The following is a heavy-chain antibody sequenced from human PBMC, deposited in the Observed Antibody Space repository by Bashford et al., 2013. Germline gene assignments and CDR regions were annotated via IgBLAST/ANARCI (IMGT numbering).Heavy chain of an antibody. CDR2: IIPIFGTA. D-gene: IGHD3-22*01. CDR1: EAPSAAML. V-gene: IGHV1-69*13. CDR3: AREYYYDSRVSFDY. Sequence: SVKVSCKASEAPSAAMLSAGCDRPLDKGLSGWEGIIPIFGTANYAQKFQGRVTITADESTSTAYMELSSLRAEDTAAYYCAREYYYDSRVSFDYWGQGTLVTVSS. J-gene: IGHJ4*02.